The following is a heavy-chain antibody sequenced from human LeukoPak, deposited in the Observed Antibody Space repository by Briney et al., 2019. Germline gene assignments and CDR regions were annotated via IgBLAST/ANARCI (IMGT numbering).Heavy chain of an antibody. CDR1: GFAFSSYE. CDR2: ISSSGSTI. CDR3: ARLNSNAGYDY. J-gene: IGHJ4*02. Sequence: GGSLRLSCAASGFAFSSYEMNWVRQAPGKGLEWVSYISSSGSTIYYADSVKGRFTISRDNAKNSLYLQMNSLGAEDTAVYYCARLNSNAGYDYWGQGTLVTVSS. D-gene: IGHD4-11*01. V-gene: IGHV3-48*03.